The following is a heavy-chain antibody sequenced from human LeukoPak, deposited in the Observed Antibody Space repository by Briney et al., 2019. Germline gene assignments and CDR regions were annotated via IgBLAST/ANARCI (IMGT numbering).Heavy chain of an antibody. Sequence: SETLSLTCAVSGASISSSNWWSWVRQPPGKGLEWIGEIYHSGSTNYNPSLKSRVTISVDKSKNQFSLKLSSVTAADTAVYYCAKAKGYCSSTSCYGILAYWGQGTLVTVSS. J-gene: IGHJ4*02. CDR1: GASISSSNW. D-gene: IGHD2-2*01. CDR3: AKAKGYCSSTSCYGILAY. CDR2: IYHSGST. V-gene: IGHV4-4*02.